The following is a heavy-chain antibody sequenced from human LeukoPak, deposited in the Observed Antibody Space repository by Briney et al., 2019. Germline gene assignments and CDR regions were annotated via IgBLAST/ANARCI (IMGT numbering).Heavy chain of an antibody. V-gene: IGHV3-49*04. J-gene: IGHJ6*03. D-gene: IGHD4-23*01. Sequence: GGSLRLSCSVSGFTFVDYAMNWVRQAPGKGLEWVSFIRSKAYGGATEYAASVKGRFTISRDDSKSIAYLQMNSLKTEDTAVYYCTRAVEYYYYYYMDVWGKGTTVTISS. CDR3: TRAVEYYYYYYMDV. CDR1: GFTFVDYA. CDR2: IRSKAYGGAT.